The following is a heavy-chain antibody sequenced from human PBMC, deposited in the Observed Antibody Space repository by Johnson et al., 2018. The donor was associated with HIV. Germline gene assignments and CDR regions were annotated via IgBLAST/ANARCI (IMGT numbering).Heavy chain of an antibody. Sequence: VQLVESGGGLVKPGGSLRLSCAASGFSFGDYYMSWIRQAPGKGLEWVSIIYSGGSTYYADSVKGRFTISRDNSKNTLYLQMNSLRAGDTAVYYCARENDAFDIWGQGTMVTVSS. CDR1: GFSFGDYY. J-gene: IGHJ3*02. CDR3: ARENDAFDI. V-gene: IGHV3-66*01. CDR2: IYSGGST.